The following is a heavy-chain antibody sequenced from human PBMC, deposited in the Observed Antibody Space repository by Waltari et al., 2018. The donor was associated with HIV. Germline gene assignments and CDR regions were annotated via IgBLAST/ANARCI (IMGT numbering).Heavy chain of an antibody. J-gene: IGHJ6*02. CDR1: GGSFSGYY. CDR3: ARGPPTVTTLVSGYYGMDV. CDR2: INHSGST. Sequence: QVQLQQWGAGLLKPSETLSLTCAVYGGSFSGYYWRWIRQPPGKGLEWIGEINHSGSTNYNPSLKGRVTISVDTSKNQFSLKLSSVTAADTAVYYCARGPPTVTTLVSGYYGMDVWGQGTTVTVSS. D-gene: IGHD4-17*01. V-gene: IGHV4-34*01.